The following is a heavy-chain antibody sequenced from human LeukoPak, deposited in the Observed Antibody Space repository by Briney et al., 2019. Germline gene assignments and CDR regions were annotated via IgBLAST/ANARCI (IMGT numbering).Heavy chain of an antibody. J-gene: IGHJ4*02. CDR1: GFTFSNYA. CDR2: IHYSGGST. D-gene: IGHD5-24*01. Sequence: GGSLRLSCAASGFTFSNYAMSWVRQAPGKGLEWVSAIHYSGGSTYYADSVKGRFTISRDNSKNTLYLQMNSLRAEDTAVYYCAKVIREVDMSYDYWGQGALVTVSS. CDR3: AKVIREVDMSYDY. V-gene: IGHV3-23*01.